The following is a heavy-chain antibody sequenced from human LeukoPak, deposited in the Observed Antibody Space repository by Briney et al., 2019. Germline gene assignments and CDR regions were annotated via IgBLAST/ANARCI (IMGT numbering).Heavy chain of an antibody. D-gene: IGHD3-9*01. V-gene: IGHV3-11*03. CDR1: AFTFSDYY. Sequence: AGSLRLSCAASAFTFSDYYMSWHSQAPGKGLEWVSYISSSSSYTNYADSGKGRFTISRDNAKNSLYLQMNRLRAEDTAVYYCARVIGGIRYFDWYNWFDPWGQGTLVTVSS. CDR3: ARVIGGIRYFDWYNWFDP. J-gene: IGHJ5*02. CDR2: ISSSSSYT.